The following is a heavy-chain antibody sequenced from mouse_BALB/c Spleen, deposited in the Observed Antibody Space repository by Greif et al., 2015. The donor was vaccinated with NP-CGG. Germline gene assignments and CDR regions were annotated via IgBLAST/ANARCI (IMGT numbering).Heavy chain of an antibody. V-gene: IGHV14-3*02. Sequence: VQLQQSGAELVKPGASVKLSCTASGFNIKDTYMHWVKQRPEQGLEWIGRIDPANGNTKYDPKFQGKATITADTSSNTAYLQLSSLTSEDTAVYYCARGYDGDWFAYWGQGTLVTVSA. CDR3: ARGYDGDWFAY. J-gene: IGHJ3*01. CDR2: IDPANGNT. D-gene: IGHD2-14*01. CDR1: GFNIKDTY.